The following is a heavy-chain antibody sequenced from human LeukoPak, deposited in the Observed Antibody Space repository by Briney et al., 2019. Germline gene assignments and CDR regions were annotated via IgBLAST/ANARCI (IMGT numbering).Heavy chain of an antibody. CDR1: GFTFSSYG. CDR3: ASPKVGATTSDYYYGMDV. CDR2: ISYDGSNK. D-gene: IGHD1-26*01. Sequence: GGSLRLSCAASGFTFSSYGMHWVRQAPGKGLEWVAVISYDGSNKYYADSVKGRFTISRDNSKNTLYLQMNSLRAEDTAVYYCASPKVGATTSDYYYGMDVWGQGTTVTVSS. J-gene: IGHJ6*02. V-gene: IGHV3-30*03.